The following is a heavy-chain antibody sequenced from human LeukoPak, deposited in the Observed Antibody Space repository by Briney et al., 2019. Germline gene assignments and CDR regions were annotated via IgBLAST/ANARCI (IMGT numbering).Heavy chain of an antibody. CDR3: ARGRPGQIYVDYPIYFDY. J-gene: IGHJ4*02. CDR1: GGSISRYY. D-gene: IGHD3/OR15-3a*01. V-gene: IGHV4-59*01. CDR2: IYYSGST. Sequence: SETLSLTFTVSGGSISRYYCSWIRQPPGKGLEWIGYIYYSGSTNYNPSLKSRVTISVDTSKNQFSLKLSSVNAADTAVYYCARGRPGQIYVDYPIYFDYWGQGTLVTVSS.